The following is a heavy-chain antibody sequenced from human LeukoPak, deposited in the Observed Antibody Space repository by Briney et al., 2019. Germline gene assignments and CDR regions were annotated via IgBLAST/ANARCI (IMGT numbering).Heavy chain of an antibody. CDR3: ASEQQLRVGYFVY. Sequence: ASVKVSCKASGYTFTGYYMHWVRQAPGQGLEWMGRINPNSGGTNYAQKFQGRVTMTRDTSISTAYMELGRLRSDDTAVYYCASEQQLRVGYFVYWGQGTLVTVSS. D-gene: IGHD6-13*01. CDR1: GYTFTGYY. V-gene: IGHV1-2*06. J-gene: IGHJ4*02. CDR2: INPNSGGT.